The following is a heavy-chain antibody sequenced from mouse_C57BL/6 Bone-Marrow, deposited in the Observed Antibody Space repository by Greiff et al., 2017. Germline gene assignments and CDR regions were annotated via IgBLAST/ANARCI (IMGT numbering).Heavy chain of an antibody. CDR3: ARGLWLYAMDY. Sequence: QVQLQQPGAELVMPGASVKLSCKASGYTFTSYWMHWVKQRPGQGLEWIGEIDPSDSYTNYNQKFKGKSTLTVDKSSSTAYMRLSSLTSEDSAVYYCARGLWLYAMDYWGQGTSVTVSS. V-gene: IGHV1-69*01. D-gene: IGHD6-1*01. CDR2: IDPSDSYT. CDR1: GYTFTSYW. J-gene: IGHJ4*01.